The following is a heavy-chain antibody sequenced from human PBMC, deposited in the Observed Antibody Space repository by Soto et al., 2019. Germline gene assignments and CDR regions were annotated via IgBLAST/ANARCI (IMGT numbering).Heavy chain of an antibody. J-gene: IGHJ3*02. CDR1: GCTFSNAW. Sequence: GGSLRLSCAASGCTFSNAWRSWVRQAPGKGLEWVGRIKSKTDGGTTDYAAPVKGRFTISRDDSKNTLYLQMNSLKTEDTAVYYCPTQSPIGAAYAFDIWGQGTMVTVS. V-gene: IGHV3-15*01. D-gene: IGHD2-15*01. CDR3: PTQSPIGAAYAFDI. CDR2: IKSKTDGGTT.